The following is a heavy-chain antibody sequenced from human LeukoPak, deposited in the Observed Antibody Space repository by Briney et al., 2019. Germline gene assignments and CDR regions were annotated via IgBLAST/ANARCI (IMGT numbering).Heavy chain of an antibody. Sequence: SETPSLTCAVYGGSFSGYYWSWIRQPPGKGLEWIGEIDHSGSTNYNPSLKSRVTISVDTSKNQFSLKLSSVTAADTAVYYCARGARPSRYYYYYYMDVWGKGTTVTVSS. D-gene: IGHD6-6*01. CDR2: IDHSGST. CDR1: GGSFSGYY. CDR3: ARGARPSRYYYYYYMDV. J-gene: IGHJ6*03. V-gene: IGHV4-34*01.